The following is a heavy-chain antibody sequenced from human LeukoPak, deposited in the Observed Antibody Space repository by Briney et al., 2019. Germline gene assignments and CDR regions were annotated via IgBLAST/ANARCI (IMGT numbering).Heavy chain of an antibody. CDR1: GFTFSSYW. V-gene: IGHV3-74*01. J-gene: IGHJ5*02. Sequence: GGSLRLSCAASGFTFSSYWIHWVRQAPGKGLVWVSRTKSDGSSTSYADSVQGRFTISRDNAKNTLYLQMNSLRAEDTAVYYCARDNNSWFDPGGQGTLVTVSS. CDR3: ARDNNSWFDP. CDR2: TKSDGSST.